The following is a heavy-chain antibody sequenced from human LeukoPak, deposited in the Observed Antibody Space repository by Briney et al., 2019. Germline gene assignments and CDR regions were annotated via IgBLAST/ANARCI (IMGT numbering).Heavy chain of an antibody. CDR1: GGSISSGSYH. V-gene: IGHV4-61*02. D-gene: IGHD3-22*01. J-gene: IGHJ4*02. CDR2: IYTSGST. CDR3: AAVEDAAYYYDSSGYYYRF. Sequence: SETLSLTCTVSGGSISSGSYHWSWIRQPAGKGLEWIGRIYTSGSTNYNPSLKSRVTISVDTSKNQFSLKLSSVTAADTAVYYCAAVEDAAYYYDSSGYYYRFWGQGTLVTVSS.